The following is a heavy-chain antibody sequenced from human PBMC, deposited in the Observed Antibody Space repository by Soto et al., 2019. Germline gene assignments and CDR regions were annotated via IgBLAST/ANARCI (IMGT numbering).Heavy chain of an antibody. CDR3: ASGDVPVASDYGMDV. Sequence: QVQLVQSGAEVKKPGASVKVSCKASGYFFSGYHLHWVRQAPGQGLEWMGWMNSNSGSTKFAQKSQGRVTMTRDTAIITAYMELGRLRSDDTAVYYCASGDVPVASDYGMDVWGQGTTVTVSS. CDR1: GYFFSGYH. CDR2: MNSNSGST. V-gene: IGHV1-2*02. J-gene: IGHJ6*01. D-gene: IGHD6-19*01.